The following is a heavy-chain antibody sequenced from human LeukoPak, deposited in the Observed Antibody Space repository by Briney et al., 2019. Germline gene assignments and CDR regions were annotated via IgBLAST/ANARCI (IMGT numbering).Heavy chain of an antibody. Sequence: PSETLSLTCTVSGGSINSSSYYWGWIRQPPGKGLEWIGSIYYSGSTYYNPSLKSRVTISVDTSKNQFSLKLSSVTAADTAVYYCASLGLPRGDVWGQGTMVTVSS. D-gene: IGHD5-18*01. J-gene: IGHJ3*01. CDR3: ASLGLPRGDV. CDR1: GGSINSSSYY. CDR2: IYYSGST. V-gene: IGHV4-39*01.